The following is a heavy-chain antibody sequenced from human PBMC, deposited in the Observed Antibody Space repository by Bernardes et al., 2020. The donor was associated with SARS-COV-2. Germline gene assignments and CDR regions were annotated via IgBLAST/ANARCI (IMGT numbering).Heavy chain of an antibody. CDR3: TTGADIYYDSSGFSYYFDF. CDR2: IKRKTDGGTT. D-gene: IGHD3-22*01. CDR1: GFTFSNAW. V-gene: IGHV3-15*07. J-gene: IGHJ4*02. Sequence: GGSMRLACAASGFTFSNAWMNWVRQAPGKGLEWVGYIKRKTDGGTTDYAAPVKGRFTISGDDSKNTMYLQMNSMKTEDTAVYYCTTGADIYYDSSGFSYYFDFWGQGTLVTVSS.